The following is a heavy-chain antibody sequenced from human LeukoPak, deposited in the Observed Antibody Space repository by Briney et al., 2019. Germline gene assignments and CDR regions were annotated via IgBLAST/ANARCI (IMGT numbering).Heavy chain of an antibody. CDR1: GYTFTSYY. D-gene: IGHD3-16*01. J-gene: IGHJ4*02. Sequence: GASVKVSCKAYGYTFTSYYMDWVRQAPGQGLEWMGVINPSDGSTIYAQKFRGRFTMTTDTSTSTVYMELSSLRSDDTAVYYCARDCGITFGGDPLYYFHYWGQGTLVTVSS. CDR3: ARDCGITFGGDPLYYFHY. CDR2: INPSDGST. V-gene: IGHV1-46*01.